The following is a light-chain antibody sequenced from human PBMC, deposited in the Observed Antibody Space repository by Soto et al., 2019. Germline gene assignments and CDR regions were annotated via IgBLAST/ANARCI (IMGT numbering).Light chain of an antibody. CDR1: SSDVGTYIV. J-gene: IGLJ1*01. Sequence: QSALTQPPSVSGAPGQSITISCTGSSSDVGTYIVVSWYRQHPGKAPKLMIYDINNRPSGVSNRFSGSKSGNTASLTISGLQAEDEADYYCLSYATSASYVFGSGTKVTVL. V-gene: IGLV2-14*01. CDR3: LSYATSASYV. CDR2: DIN.